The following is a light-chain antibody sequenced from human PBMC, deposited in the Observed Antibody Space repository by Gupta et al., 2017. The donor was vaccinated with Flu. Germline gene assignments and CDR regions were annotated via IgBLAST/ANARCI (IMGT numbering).Light chain of an antibody. CDR3: QQYYSTPRT. V-gene: IGKV4-1*01. CDR1: QSVLNTLNNKNY. Sequence: DIVMTQSPDSLAVSLGERATINCKSSQSVLNTLNNKNYLAWYQQKPGKSPELLIYWASARESGIPDRFSGSGSGTDFTLTISSLQAEDVAVYYCQQYYSTPRTFGQGTKVEIK. J-gene: IGKJ1*01. CDR2: WAS.